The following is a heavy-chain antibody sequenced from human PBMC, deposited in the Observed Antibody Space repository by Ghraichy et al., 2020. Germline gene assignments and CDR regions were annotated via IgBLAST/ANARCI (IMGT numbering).Heavy chain of an antibody. V-gene: IGHV3-66*02. CDR1: GFTVSSNY. D-gene: IGHD3-3*01. CDR3: ARDISVFWSGYHQRLFDY. J-gene: IGHJ4*02. Sequence: GESLNISCAASGFTVSSNYMSWVRQAPGKGLEWVSVIYSGGSTYYADSVKGRFTISRDNSKNTLYLQMNSLRAEDTAVYYCARDISVFWSGYHQRLFDYWGQGTLVTVSS. CDR2: IYSGGST.